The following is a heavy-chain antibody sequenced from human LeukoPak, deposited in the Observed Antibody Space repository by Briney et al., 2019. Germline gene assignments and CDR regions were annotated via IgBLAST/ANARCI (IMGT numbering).Heavy chain of an antibody. Sequence: ASVKVSCKASGYTFTSYGISWVRQAPGQGLEWMGWISAYNGDTNYAQKLQGRVTMTTDTSTSTAYMELRSLRSDDTAVYYCASSLVPAAPFDYWGQGTLVTVSS. CDR2: ISAYNGDT. CDR3: ASSLVPAAPFDY. J-gene: IGHJ4*02. CDR1: GYTFTSYG. D-gene: IGHD2-2*01. V-gene: IGHV1-18*01.